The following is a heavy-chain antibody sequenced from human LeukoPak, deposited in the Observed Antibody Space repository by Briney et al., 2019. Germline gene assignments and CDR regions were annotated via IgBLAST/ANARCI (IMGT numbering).Heavy chain of an antibody. Sequence: GGSLRLSCTASGFTFSNYAMHWVRQAPGKGLEWVAVVSYDGSNKYYADSVKGRFTISRDNSKNTLYLQMNSLRAEDAAVYYCATIGDRRSGELYRIDYWGQGALVTVSS. D-gene: IGHD1-26*01. V-gene: IGHV3-30-3*01. J-gene: IGHJ4*02. CDR3: ATIGDRRSGELYRIDY. CDR2: VSYDGSNK. CDR1: GFTFSNYA.